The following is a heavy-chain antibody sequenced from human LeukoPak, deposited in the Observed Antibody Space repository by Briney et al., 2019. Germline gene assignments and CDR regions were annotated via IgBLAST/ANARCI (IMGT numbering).Heavy chain of an antibody. CDR2: ISFDGSNK. V-gene: IGHV3-30-3*01. CDR1: GFTFSSYT. CDR3: AREELGSSLGFDP. Sequence: GGSLRLSCAASGFTFSSYTIHWVRQPSGKGLEWVAVISFDGSNKYYADSVKGRFTISRDNSKNTLYLQMNSLRAEDTAVYYCAREELGSSLGFDPWGQGTLVTVSS. D-gene: IGHD3-16*01. J-gene: IGHJ5*02.